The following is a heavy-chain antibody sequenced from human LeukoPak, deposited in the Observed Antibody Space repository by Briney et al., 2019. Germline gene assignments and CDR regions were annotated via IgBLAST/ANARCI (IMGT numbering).Heavy chain of an antibody. D-gene: IGHD1-1*01. CDR2: INPNSGGT. CDR1: GYTLTELS. Sequence: ASVKVSCKVSGYTLTELSMHWVRQAPGQGLEWMGRINPNSGGTNYAQKFQGRVTMTRDTSISTAYMELSRLRSDDTAVYYCARDTTFDPWGQGTLVTVSS. V-gene: IGHV1-2*06. J-gene: IGHJ5*02. CDR3: ARDTTFDP.